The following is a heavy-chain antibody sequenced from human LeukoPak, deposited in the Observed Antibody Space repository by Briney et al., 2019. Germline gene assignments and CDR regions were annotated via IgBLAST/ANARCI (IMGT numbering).Heavy chain of an antibody. CDR2: IYYRGGT. Sequence: PSETLSLTCTVSGGSVSSGSYYWSWIRQPPGKGLEWIGYIYYRGGTNYNPSLKSRVTISVDTSKNQFSLKLSSVTAADTAVYYCARDTGGGWNVDWGQGTLVTVSS. CDR1: GGSVSSGSYY. J-gene: IGHJ4*02. CDR3: ARDTGGGWNVD. V-gene: IGHV4-61*01. D-gene: IGHD1-1*01.